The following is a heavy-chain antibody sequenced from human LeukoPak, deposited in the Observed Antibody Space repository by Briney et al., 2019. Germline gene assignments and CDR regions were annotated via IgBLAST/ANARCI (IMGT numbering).Heavy chain of an antibody. J-gene: IGHJ6*02. CDR3: AKDRYYYDSSSPPPTGMDV. D-gene: IGHD3-22*01. V-gene: IGHV3-23*01. CDR2: ISGSGGST. Sequence: GGSLRLSCAASGFTFSSYAMSWVRQAPGKGLEWVSAISGSGGSTYYADSVKGRFTISRDNSKNTLYLQMNSLRAEDTAVYYCAKDRYYYDSSSPPPTGMDVWGQGTTVTVPS. CDR1: GFTFSSYA.